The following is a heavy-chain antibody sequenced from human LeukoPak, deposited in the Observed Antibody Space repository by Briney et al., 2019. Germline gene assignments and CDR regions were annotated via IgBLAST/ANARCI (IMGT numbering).Heavy chain of an antibody. CDR1: GGTFSSYA. Sequence: SVKVSCKASGGTFSSYAISWVRQAPGQGLEWVGGIIPIFGTANYAQKFQGRVTITTDESTSTAYVELSSLRSEDTAVYYCARASYSSGYYHDAFDIWGQGTMVTVSS. CDR2: IIPIFGTA. CDR3: ARASYSSGYYHDAFDI. J-gene: IGHJ3*02. V-gene: IGHV1-69*05. D-gene: IGHD3-22*01.